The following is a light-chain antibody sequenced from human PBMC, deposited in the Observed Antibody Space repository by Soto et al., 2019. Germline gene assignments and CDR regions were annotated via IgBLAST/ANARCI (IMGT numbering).Light chain of an antibody. J-gene: IGLJ2*01. Sequence: QSVLTQPPSASGTPRQRVTISCSGSGSSIGTNTVNWYRQLPGTAPKLLIYGDNQRPSGVPDRFSGSKSGTSASLAISGLQSEDEADYYCVAWDGSLNNVLFGGGTKLTVL. CDR2: GDN. CDR3: VAWDGSLNNVL. V-gene: IGLV1-44*01. CDR1: GSSIGTNT.